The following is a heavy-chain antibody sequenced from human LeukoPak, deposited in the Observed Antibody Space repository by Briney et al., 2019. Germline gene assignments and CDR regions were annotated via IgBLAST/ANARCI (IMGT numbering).Heavy chain of an antibody. J-gene: IGHJ3*02. CDR3: ARGGALDI. D-gene: IGHD3-16*01. CDR2: LYSGGST. Sequence: PGGSLRLSCAASGFTFSSYAMSWVRQAPGKGLEWVSILYSGGSTYYANSVKGRFTISRDNSKNTLYLQMNSLRPEDTAVYYCARGGALDIWGQGTMVTVSS. V-gene: IGHV3-23*03. CDR1: GFTFSSYA.